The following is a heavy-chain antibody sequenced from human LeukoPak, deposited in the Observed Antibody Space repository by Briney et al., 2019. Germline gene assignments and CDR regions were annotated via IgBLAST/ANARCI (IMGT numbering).Heavy chain of an antibody. D-gene: IGHD7-27*01. CDR1: GFTFSSYA. J-gene: IGHJ4*02. CDR3: AREGSTGDYYFDY. CDR2: IYTDGSS. Sequence: GGSLRHSCAASGFTFSSYAMSLVRQAPGKGLEWVSVIYTDGSSYYADSVKGRFTISRDNSKNTLYLQMNSLRAEDTAVYYCAREGSTGDYYFDYWGQGTLVTVSS. V-gene: IGHV3-53*01.